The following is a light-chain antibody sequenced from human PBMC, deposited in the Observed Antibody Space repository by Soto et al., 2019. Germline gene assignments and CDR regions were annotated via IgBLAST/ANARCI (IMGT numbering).Light chain of an antibody. J-gene: IGKJ3*01. Sequence: EIVLTQSPATLSLSPGERATLSCRASQSVSSYLAWYQQKPGQAPRLLIYDASNRATGIPARFSGSGSGTDFTPPISSLEPEDLAVYYCQQRRNWQITFGPGTKVDI. CDR2: DAS. V-gene: IGKV3-11*01. CDR3: QQRRNWQIT. CDR1: QSVSSY.